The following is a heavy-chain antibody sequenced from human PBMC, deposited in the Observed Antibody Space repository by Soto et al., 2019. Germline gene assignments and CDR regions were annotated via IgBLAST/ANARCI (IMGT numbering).Heavy chain of an antibody. CDR1: GDSASSNSAA. CDR3: ARYSSGWYGGTYYYYGMDV. D-gene: IGHD6-19*01. V-gene: IGHV6-1*01. CDR2: TYYRSKWYN. Sequence: PSQTLSLTCAISGDSASSNSAAWNWIRQSPSRGLEWLGRTYYRSKWYNDYAVSVKSRITINPDTSKNQFSLQLNSVTPEDTAVYYCARYSSGWYGGTYYYYGMDVWGQGTTVTVSS. J-gene: IGHJ6*02.